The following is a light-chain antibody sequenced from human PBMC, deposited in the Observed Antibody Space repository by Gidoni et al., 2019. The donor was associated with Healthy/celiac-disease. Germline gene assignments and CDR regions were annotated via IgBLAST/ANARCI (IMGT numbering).Light chain of an antibody. CDR1: QSVSSSY. J-gene: IGKJ1*01. V-gene: IGKV3-20*01. Sequence: VLTQSPGTLSVSPGERATLSCRASQSVSSSYLAWYQQKPGQAPRLLIYGASSRATGIPDRFSGSVSGTDFTLTISRLEPEDFAVYYCQQYGSSPAFGQGTKVEIK. CDR3: QQYGSSPA. CDR2: GAS.